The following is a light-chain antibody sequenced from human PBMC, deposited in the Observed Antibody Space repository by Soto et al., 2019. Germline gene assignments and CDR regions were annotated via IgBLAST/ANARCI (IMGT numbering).Light chain of an antibody. V-gene: IGLV2-14*01. CDR1: SSDVGGYNY. J-gene: IGLJ3*02. CDR3: SSYANSSPPWM. CDR2: EVS. Sequence: QSALTQPASVSGSPGQSITISCTGTSSDVGGYNYVSWYQQHPGKAPKLMIYEVSNRPSGVSNRFSGSKSGNTASLTISGLQAEDEADYYCSSYANSSPPWMFGGGTKLTVL.